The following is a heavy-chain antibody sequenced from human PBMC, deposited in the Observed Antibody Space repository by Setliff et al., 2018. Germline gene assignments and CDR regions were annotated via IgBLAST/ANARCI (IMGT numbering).Heavy chain of an antibody. CDR1: GFSFSSYA. V-gene: IGHV3-23*01. J-gene: IGHJ4*01. CDR2: IIGSGFST. D-gene: IGHD3-3*01. Sequence: GGSLSLSCAASGFSFSSYAMSWVRQAPGKGLEWVSSIIGSGFSTYYADSVQGRVTISRDNHNYTLHLQMNSLRVEDTAIYYCARSPHDFWSGRVFFDHWGQGMLVTVSS. CDR3: ARSPHDFWSGRVFFDH.